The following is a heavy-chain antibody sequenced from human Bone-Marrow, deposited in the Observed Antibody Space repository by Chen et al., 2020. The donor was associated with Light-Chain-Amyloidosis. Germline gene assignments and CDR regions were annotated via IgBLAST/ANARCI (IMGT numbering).Heavy chain of an antibody. V-gene: IGHV5-51*01. J-gene: IGHJ4*02. CDR1: GYTFPNYW. Sequence: EVQLEQSGPEVKKPGESLKISCQGSGYTFPNYWIGWVRQMPGKGLEWIGVIYPDDSDARYSPSFEGQVTISADKSITTAYLQWRSLKASDTAMYYCARRRDGYNFDYWGQGTLVTVSS. CDR2: IYPDDSDA. D-gene: IGHD5-12*01. CDR3: ARRRDGYNFDY.